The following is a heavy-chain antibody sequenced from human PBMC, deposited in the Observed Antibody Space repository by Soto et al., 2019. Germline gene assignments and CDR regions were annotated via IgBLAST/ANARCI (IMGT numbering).Heavy chain of an antibody. J-gene: IGHJ4*02. CDR1: GFTFTNYW. CDR2: IDGVGAGT. V-gene: IGHV3-74*01. Sequence: EVQLVQSGGGSVQPGGSLRLSCAASGFTFTNYWMHWVRQVPGKGLVWVSRIDGVGAGTSYSDSVRGRFTISRDNAENMLYLQMNSLRAEDTDVYYCTTLFEYWGQGTLVTVSS. CDR3: TTLFEY.